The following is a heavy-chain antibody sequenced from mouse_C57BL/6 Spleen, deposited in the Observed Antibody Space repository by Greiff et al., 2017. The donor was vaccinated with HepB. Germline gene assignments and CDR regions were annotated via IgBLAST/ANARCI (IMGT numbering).Heavy chain of an antibody. CDR1: GFNIKDYY. J-gene: IGHJ3*01. D-gene: IGHD3-2*02. CDR3: TTSDSSGYSWFAY. Sequence: EVQLQQSGAELVRPGASVKLSCTASGFNIKDYYMHWVKQRPEQGLEWIGRIDPEDGDTEYAPKFQGKATMTADTSSNTAYLQLSSLTSEDTAVYYCTTSDSSGYSWFAYWGQGTLVTVSA. V-gene: IGHV14-1*01. CDR2: IDPEDGDT.